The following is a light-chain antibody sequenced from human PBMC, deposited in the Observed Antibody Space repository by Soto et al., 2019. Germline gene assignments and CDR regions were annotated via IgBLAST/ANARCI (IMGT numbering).Light chain of an antibody. CDR2: GAS. V-gene: IGKV3-15*01. Sequence: DTVMTHSPATLSVSPGEIATLSCTASQSVSSNLAWYQQKPGQAPRLLLYGASTMATGIPATFSGSGSGTECTITISSQQSEDLAVYYCQQYNNWPPYTFGQGTKLEIK. CDR3: QQYNNWPPYT. J-gene: IGKJ2*01. CDR1: QSVSSN.